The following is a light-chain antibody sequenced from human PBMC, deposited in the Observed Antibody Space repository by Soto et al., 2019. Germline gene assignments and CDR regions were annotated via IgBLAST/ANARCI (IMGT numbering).Light chain of an antibody. CDR2: DVT. CDR3: SSYTSSSSYV. V-gene: IGLV2-14*01. CDR1: SSDVGGYNC. Sequence: QSVLTQPASVSGSPGQSITLLCTGTSSDVGGYNCVSWYQQHPGKAPKLMIHDVTNRPSGVSNRFSGSKSGNTASLTISGLQAEDEADYYCSSYTSSSSYVFGTGTKLTVL. J-gene: IGLJ1*01.